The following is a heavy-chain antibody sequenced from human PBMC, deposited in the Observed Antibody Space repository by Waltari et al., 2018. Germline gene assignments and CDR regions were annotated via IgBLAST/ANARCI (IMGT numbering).Heavy chain of an antibody. CDR2: IWYDGSNK. CDR3: AKSPFGEYDAFDI. V-gene: IGHV3-33*06. J-gene: IGHJ3*02. D-gene: IGHD3-10*01. CDR1: GFTFSRYG. Sequence: PGRSLRLSCAASGFTFSRYGMHWVRQAPGKGLEWVAVIWYDGSNKYYADSVKGRFTISRDNSKNTLYLQMNSLRAEDTAVYYCAKSPFGEYDAFDIWGQGTMVTVSS.